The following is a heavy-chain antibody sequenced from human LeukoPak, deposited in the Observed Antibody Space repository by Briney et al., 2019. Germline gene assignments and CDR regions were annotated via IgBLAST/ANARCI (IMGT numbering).Heavy chain of an antibody. CDR3: ATDSASFGGGR. CDR1: GDSISYYY. V-gene: IGHV4-4*07. J-gene: IGHJ4*02. D-gene: IGHD3-16*01. CDR2: IHSSGTP. Sequence: SETLSLTCTVSGDSISYYYWSWIRQSAGKGLEWIGRIHSSGTPDYNPSLESRVTMSVDTSKNQFSLKVTSVTAADTAVYYCATDSASFGGGRWGQGILVTVSS.